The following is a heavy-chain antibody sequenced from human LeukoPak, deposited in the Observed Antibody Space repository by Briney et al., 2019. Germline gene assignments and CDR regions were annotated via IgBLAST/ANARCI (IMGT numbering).Heavy chain of an antibody. V-gene: IGHV4-39*01. D-gene: IGHD2-15*01. Sequence: KPSETLSLTCTVSGGSITSSGYYWGWIRQPPGKGLEWIGSMYYSGTTYCNPSLKSRVTLSVDTSKNQFSLKLSSVTAADTAVYYCARQHTRGVVVALEDYWGQGTLVTVSS. J-gene: IGHJ4*02. CDR3: ARQHTRGVVVALEDY. CDR1: GGSITSSGYY. CDR2: MYYSGTT.